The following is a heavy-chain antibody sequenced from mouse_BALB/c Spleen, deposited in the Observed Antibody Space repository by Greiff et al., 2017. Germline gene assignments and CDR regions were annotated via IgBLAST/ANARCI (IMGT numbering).Heavy chain of an antibody. J-gene: IGHJ4*01. CDR1: GYTFTSYW. V-gene: IGHV1-7*01. CDR2: INPSTGYT. CDR3: ARGGGTGAMGY. D-gene: IGHD4-1*01. Sequence: VQLQESGAELAKPGASVKMSCKASGYTFTSYWLHWVKQRPGQGLEWIGYINPSTGYTEYNQKFKDKATLTADKSSSTAYMQLSSLTSEDSAVYYCARGGGTGAMGYWGEGTSVTGSS.